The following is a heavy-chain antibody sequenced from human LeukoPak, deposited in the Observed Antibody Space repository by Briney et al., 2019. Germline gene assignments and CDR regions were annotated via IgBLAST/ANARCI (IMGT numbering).Heavy chain of an antibody. CDR1: GYSFTSYW. D-gene: IGHD6-19*01. CDR2: IDPSDSYT. J-gene: IGHJ4*02. V-gene: IGHV5-10-1*01. CDR3: ARHELRYSSGWKDFDY. Sequence: GESLRISCKGSGYSFTSYWISWVRQMPGKGLEWMGRIDPSDSYTNYSPSFQGHVTISADKSISTAYLQWSSLRASDTAMYYCARHELRYSSGWKDFDYWGQGTLVTVSS.